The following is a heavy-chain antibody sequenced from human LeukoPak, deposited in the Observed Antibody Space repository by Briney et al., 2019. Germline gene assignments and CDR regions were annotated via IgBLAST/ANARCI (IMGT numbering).Heavy chain of an antibody. CDR1: GGSITSYY. J-gene: IGHJ4*02. CDR3: ACGVAAAGWLYFDY. D-gene: IGHD6-13*01. CDR2: IYSSGTT. Sequence: TSETLSLTCTVSGGSITSYYWSWLRQPAGKGLEWIGRIYSSGTTNYNPSLKSRVTMSIDTTQFSLKLSSVTAADTAVYFCACGVAAAGWLYFDYWGQGSLVTVSS. V-gene: IGHV4-4*07.